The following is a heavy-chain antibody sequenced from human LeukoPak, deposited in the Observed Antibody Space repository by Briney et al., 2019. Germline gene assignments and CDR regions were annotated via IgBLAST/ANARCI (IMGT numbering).Heavy chain of an antibody. CDR2: IYYSGST. V-gene: IGHV4-59*01. J-gene: IGHJ4*02. CDR3: ARGLFSIDSSGYYYPSYFDY. D-gene: IGHD3-22*01. CDR1: GGSISSYY. Sequence: SETLSLTCTVSGGSISSYYWSWVRQPPGKGLEWIGYIYYSGSTNYNPSLKSRVTISVATSKTQFSLKLTSVTAADTAVYYCARGLFSIDSSGYYYPSYFDYWGQGTLVTVSS.